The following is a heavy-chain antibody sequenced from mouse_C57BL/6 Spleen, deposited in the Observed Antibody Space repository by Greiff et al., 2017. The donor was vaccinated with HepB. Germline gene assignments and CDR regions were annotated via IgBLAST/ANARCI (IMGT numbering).Heavy chain of an antibody. CDR3: ARYSTLDCAFAY. CDR1: GFTFTDYY. Sequence: EVKLVESGGGLVQPGGSLSLSCAASGFTFTDYYMSWVRQPPGKALEWLGFIRNKANGYTTEYSAYVKGRFTISRDNSQSILYLQMNALRAEDSATYYCARYSTLDCAFAYWGQGTLVTVSA. V-gene: IGHV7-3*01. J-gene: IGHJ3*01. D-gene: IGHD2-1*01. CDR2: IRNKANGYTT.